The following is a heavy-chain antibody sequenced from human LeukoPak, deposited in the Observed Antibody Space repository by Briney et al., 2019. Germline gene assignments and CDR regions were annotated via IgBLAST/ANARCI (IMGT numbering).Heavy chain of an antibody. CDR2: INPNSGGT. Sequence: ASVKVSCKASGYTFTGNYMHWVRQAPGQGLEWMGWINPNSGGTNYAQKFQGRVTMTRDTSISTAYMELSRLRSDDTAVYYCARVRSWNDFWFDPWGQGTLVTVSS. CDR1: GYTFTGNY. CDR3: ARVRSWNDFWFDP. V-gene: IGHV1-2*02. J-gene: IGHJ5*02. D-gene: IGHD1-1*01.